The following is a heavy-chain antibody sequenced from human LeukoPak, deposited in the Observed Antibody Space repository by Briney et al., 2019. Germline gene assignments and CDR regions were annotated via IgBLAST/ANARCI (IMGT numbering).Heavy chain of an antibody. CDR1: GFTFSNYA. J-gene: IGHJ3*02. CDR3: ARDGYNYAFDI. V-gene: IGHV3-21*01. Sequence: GGSLRLSCAASGFTFSNYAMNWVRQAPGKGLEWVSSISSSSSYIYYADSVKGRFTISRDNAKNSLYLQMNSLRAEDTAVYYCARDGYNYAFDIWGQGTMVTVSS. CDR2: ISSSSSYI. D-gene: IGHD5-24*01.